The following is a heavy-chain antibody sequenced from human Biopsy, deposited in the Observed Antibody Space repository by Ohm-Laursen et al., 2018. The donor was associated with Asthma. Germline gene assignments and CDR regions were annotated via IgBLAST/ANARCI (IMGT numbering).Heavy chain of an antibody. D-gene: IGHD3-16*01. CDR1: VFTFSNAW. J-gene: IGHJ4*02. CDR3: STGFWWTFDY. Sequence: SLRLSRAAFVFTFSNAWLSWVRPAPGKRLAWVGRIKSKTDGGTTDYAAPVKGRFTISRDDSKNTLYLQMNSLKTEDTAVYYCSTGFWWTFDYWGQGTVVTVSA. CDR2: IKSKTDGGTT. V-gene: IGHV3-15*01.